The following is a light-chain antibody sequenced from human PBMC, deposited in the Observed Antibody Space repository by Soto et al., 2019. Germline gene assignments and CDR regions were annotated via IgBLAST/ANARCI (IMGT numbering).Light chain of an antibody. J-gene: IGLJ1*01. V-gene: IGLV2-8*01. CDR1: SSDVGGYNY. CDR2: EVS. CDR3: SSYAGSNNYV. Sequence: QSVPTQPPSASGTTGQSVTISCPGTSSDVGGYNYVSWYQQHPGKAPQLMIYEVSERPSGVPDRFSGSKSGNTASLTVSGLQAEDEADYYCSSYAGSNNYVFGTGTKVTVL.